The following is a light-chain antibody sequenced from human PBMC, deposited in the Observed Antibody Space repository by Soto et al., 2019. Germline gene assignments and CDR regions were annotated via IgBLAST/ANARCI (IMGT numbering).Light chain of an antibody. V-gene: IGLV7-46*01. Sequence: QAEVTQEPSLTVSPGGTGTLTCGTSTGAVTSGHYPYWFQQKPGQAPRTLIYDTSNKHSWTPARFSGSLLGGKAALTLSGAQPEDEADYYCLLSFSGARVFGTGTKVTVL. CDR2: DTS. J-gene: IGLJ1*01. CDR1: TGAVTSGHY. CDR3: LLSFSGARV.